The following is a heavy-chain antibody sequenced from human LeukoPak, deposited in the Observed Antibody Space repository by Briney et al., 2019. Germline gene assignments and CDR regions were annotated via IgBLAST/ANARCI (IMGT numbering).Heavy chain of an antibody. Sequence: ASVKVSCKASGYTFTSYYIHWVRQAPGQGLQWMGIINPSGGSTGYAQKFQGRVTMTRDTSTSTVYMELSSLRSEDTAVYYCARRIGYGNYVTNWFDRWGQGTLVTVSS. CDR1: GYTFTSYY. CDR2: INPSGGST. D-gene: IGHD4-11*01. V-gene: IGHV1-46*01. CDR3: ARRIGYGNYVTNWFDR. J-gene: IGHJ5*02.